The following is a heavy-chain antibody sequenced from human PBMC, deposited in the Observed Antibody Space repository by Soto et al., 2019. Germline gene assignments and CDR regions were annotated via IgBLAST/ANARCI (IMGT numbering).Heavy chain of an antibody. J-gene: IGHJ4*02. CDR1: GGSISSGGYY. Sequence: PSETLSLTCTVSGGSISSGGYYWSWIRQHPGKGLEWIGYIYYSGSTYYNPSLKSRVTISVDTSKNQFSLKLSSVTAADTAVYYCARKQSYGYIYFDYWRQGTLVTVSS. CDR2: IYYSGST. V-gene: IGHV4-31*03. D-gene: IGHD5-18*01. CDR3: ARKQSYGYIYFDY.